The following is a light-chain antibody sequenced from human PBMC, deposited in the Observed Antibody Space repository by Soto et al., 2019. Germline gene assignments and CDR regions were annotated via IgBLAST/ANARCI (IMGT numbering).Light chain of an antibody. CDR3: QQYNNWPS. Sequence: IVMTQSPATLSVSPGEGVTLSCRASQSDRSHLAWYQQKPGQPPRLLIYSASTRATGIPARFSGSGFGTEFTLTIRSLQSEDFAVYFCQQYNNWPSFGQGTRLEIK. CDR1: QSDRSH. CDR2: SAS. J-gene: IGKJ5*01. V-gene: IGKV3-15*01.